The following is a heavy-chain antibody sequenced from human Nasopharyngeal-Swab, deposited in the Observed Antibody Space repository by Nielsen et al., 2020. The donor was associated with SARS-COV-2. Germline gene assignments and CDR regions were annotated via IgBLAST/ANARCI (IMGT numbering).Heavy chain of an antibody. CDR2: ISSTGSSI. CDR1: GFTFSSYT. CDR3: ARGRFSSAWADY. Sequence: GESLKISCAGSGFTFSSYTMNWVRKAPGKGLEWVSSISSTGSSIYYADSVKGRFTISRDNAKNSLYLQMNSLRAEDTAVYYCARGRFSSAWADYWGQGTLVIVSS. V-gene: IGHV3-21*01. D-gene: IGHD6-19*01. J-gene: IGHJ4*02.